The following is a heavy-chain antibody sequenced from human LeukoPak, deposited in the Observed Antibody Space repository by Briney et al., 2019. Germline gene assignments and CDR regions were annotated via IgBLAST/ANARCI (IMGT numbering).Heavy chain of an antibody. J-gene: IGHJ4*02. CDR3: ARDTTLDY. D-gene: IGHD1-1*01. CDR1: GGSISSGGYY. Sequence: PSQTPSLTCTVSGGSISSGGYYWSWIRQHPGKGLEWIGNIYYSGSTYYNPSLKSRVIISVDTSKNQFSLKVSSVTAADTTVYYCARDTTLDYWGQGTLVTVSS. CDR2: IYYSGST. V-gene: IGHV4-31*03.